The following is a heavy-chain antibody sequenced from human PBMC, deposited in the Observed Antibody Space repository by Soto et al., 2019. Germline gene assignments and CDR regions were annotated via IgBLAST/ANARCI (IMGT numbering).Heavy chain of an antibody. Sequence: QLQLRESGPGLVKPSETLSLTCTVSGGSIIGSGFHWAWIRQPPGKGLEWIGSIYYSGTANYSPSRRRRHDIEVDTSKTQFSLRLRSVSAADAAVYNCATRSGDYVGWFDPWGQGTRVTVSS. CDR1: GGSIIGSGFH. D-gene: IGHD4-17*01. CDR3: ATRSGDYVGWFDP. V-gene: IGHV4-39*01. CDR2: IYYSGTA. J-gene: IGHJ5*02.